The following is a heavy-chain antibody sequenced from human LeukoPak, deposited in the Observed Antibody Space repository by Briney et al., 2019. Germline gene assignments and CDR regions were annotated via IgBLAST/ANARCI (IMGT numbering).Heavy chain of an antibody. D-gene: IGHD3-10*01. Sequence: GGSLRLSCAASGFPFSSYDMHWVRQATGKGLEWVSAIGTAGDTYYPGSVKGRFTISRENAKNSLYLQMNSLRAGDTAVYYCARGNYYGSGSSLDYWGQGTLVTVSS. J-gene: IGHJ4*02. CDR1: GFPFSSYD. V-gene: IGHV3-13*01. CDR2: IGTAGDT. CDR3: ARGNYYGSGSSLDY.